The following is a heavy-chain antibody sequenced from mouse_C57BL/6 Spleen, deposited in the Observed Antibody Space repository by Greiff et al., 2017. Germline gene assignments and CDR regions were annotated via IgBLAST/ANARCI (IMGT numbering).Heavy chain of an antibody. CDR1: GFTFSNYW. D-gene: IGHD2-2*01. CDR2: IRLKSDNYAT. J-gene: IGHJ4*01. CDR3: TAPIYYGYDVNYAMDY. Sequence: EVKLQESGGGLVQPGGSMKLSCVASGFTFSNYWMNWVRQSPEKGLEWVAQIRLKSDNYATHYAESVKGRFTISRDDSKSSVYLQMNNLRAEDTGIYYCTAPIYYGYDVNYAMDYWGQGTSVTVSS. V-gene: IGHV6-3*01.